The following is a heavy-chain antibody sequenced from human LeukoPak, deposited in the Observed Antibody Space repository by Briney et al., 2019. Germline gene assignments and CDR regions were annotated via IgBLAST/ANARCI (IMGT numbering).Heavy chain of an antibody. J-gene: IGHJ4*02. CDR2: INSDGSSA. V-gene: IGHV3-74*01. CDR3: AKAPLGRCTGVICYYFDY. Sequence: GGSLRLSCEASVFTFSSYWMHWVRQAPGKGLVWVSRINSDGSSASYAHSVKGRFTISRDNAKDTLYLQMNSLRAEDAAVYYCAKAPLGRCTGVICYYFDYWGQGTLVTVYS. D-gene: IGHD2-15*01. CDR1: VFTFSSYW.